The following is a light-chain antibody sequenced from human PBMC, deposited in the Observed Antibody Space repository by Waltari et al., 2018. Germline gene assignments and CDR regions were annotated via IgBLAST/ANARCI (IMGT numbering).Light chain of an antibody. CDR1: QSVRSTY. CDR2: GAS. V-gene: IGKV3-20*01. Sequence: EIVLTQSPGTLSLSPGERVPLSCRASQSVRSTYLAWYQQKPGQAPRLLIYGASTRATGIPDRFSGSGSGTDFTLTISRLEPEDFAVYYCQQYGTYPYTFGQGTKLEI. CDR3: QQYGTYPYT. J-gene: IGKJ2*01.